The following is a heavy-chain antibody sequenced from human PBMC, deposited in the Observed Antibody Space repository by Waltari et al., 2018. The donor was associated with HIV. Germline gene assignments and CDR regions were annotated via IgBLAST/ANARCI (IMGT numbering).Heavy chain of an antibody. D-gene: IGHD1-7*01. V-gene: IGHV1-3*04. CDR2: IHTGSGDT. J-gene: IGHJ4*02. CDR3: ARGWGTATPNFFDY. CDR1: GYTFTNSA. Sequence: QVQLVQSGAEVRKPGASVKLSCKASGYTFTNSAMHWVRQAPGQRLQWMGWIHTGSGDTKYSQNFQARATITRDTSASTAYMELSSLRSEDTALYYCARGWGTATPNFFDYWGQGTLVTVSS.